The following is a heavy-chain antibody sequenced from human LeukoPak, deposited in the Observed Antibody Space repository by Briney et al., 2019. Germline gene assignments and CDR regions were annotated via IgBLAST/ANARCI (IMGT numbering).Heavy chain of an antibody. CDR3: AKERTPYCGGDCISGLVP. D-gene: IGHD2-21*02. CDR1: RFTFSSYS. Sequence: GGSLRLSCAASRFTFSSYSMNWVRQAPGKGLEWVAVISCDGTNKYYADSVKGRFTISRDSSKNTVYLQMNSLRADDTAVYYCAKERTPYCGGDCISGLVPWGQGTLVTVSS. CDR2: ISCDGTNK. V-gene: IGHV3-30*18. J-gene: IGHJ5*02.